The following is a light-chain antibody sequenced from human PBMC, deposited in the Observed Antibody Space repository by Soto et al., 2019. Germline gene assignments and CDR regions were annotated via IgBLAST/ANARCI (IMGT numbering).Light chain of an antibody. CDR2: EVT. Sequence: QSALTQPASVSGSPGQSITISCTGTSSDVGGYDYVSWFQQYPGSTPKLFIYEVTNRPSGVSNRFSGSKSGNTASLTISGLQAEDEADYYCSSYTTATTLLFGTGTKLTVL. CDR3: SSYTTATTLL. CDR1: SSDVGGYDY. J-gene: IGLJ1*01. V-gene: IGLV2-14*01.